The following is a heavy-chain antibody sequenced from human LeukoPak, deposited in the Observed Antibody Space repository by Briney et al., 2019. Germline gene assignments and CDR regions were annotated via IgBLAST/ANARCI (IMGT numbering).Heavy chain of an antibody. CDR2: IIPIFGTA. Sequence: TVKVSCKASGYTFTSYDISWVRQAPGQGLEWMGGIIPIFGTANYAQKFQGRVTITTDESTSTAYMELSSLRSEDTAVYYCAILAVAGPIDYWGQGTLVTVSS. CDR1: GYTFTSYD. CDR3: AILAVAGPIDY. D-gene: IGHD6-19*01. V-gene: IGHV1-69*05. J-gene: IGHJ4*02.